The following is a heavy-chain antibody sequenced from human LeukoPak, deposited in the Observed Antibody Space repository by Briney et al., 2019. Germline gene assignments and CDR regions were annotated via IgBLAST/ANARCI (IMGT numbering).Heavy chain of an antibody. CDR2: ISGDGVST. J-gene: IGHJ4*02. CDR3: AKESGKFDY. CDR1: GFTFSSYS. Sequence: GGSLRLSCAASGFTFSSYSMNWVRQAPGKGLEWVSLISGDGVSTFYADSVKGRFSISRDNSKNSLYLEMNSLRTEDAAMYYCAKESGKFDYWGQGTLVAVSS. V-gene: IGHV3-43*02.